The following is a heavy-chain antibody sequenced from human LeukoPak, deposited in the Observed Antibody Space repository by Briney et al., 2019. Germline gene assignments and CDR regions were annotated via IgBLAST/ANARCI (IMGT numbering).Heavy chain of an antibody. V-gene: IGHV1-69*13. J-gene: IGHJ3*02. CDR1: GGTFSSYA. CDR2: IIPIFGTA. Sequence: GASVKVSCKASGGTFSSYAISWVRQAPGQGLEWMGGIIPIFGTANYAQKFQGRVPITADESTSTAYMELSSLRSEDTAVYYCARTTTPIVVVVAATFYDAFDIWGQGTMVTVSS. D-gene: IGHD2-15*01. CDR3: ARTTTPIVVVVAATFYDAFDI.